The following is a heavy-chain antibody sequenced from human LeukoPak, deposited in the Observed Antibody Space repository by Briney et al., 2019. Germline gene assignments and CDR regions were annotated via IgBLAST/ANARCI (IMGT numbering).Heavy chain of an antibody. J-gene: IGHJ4*02. D-gene: IGHD6-19*01. CDR3: ARESSIAVAGIGY. V-gene: IGHV3-33*01. Sequence: GGSLRLSCAASGFTFSSYGMHWVRQAPGKGLEWVAVIWYDGSNKYYADSVKGRFTISRGNSKNTLYLQMNSLRAEDTAVYYCARESSIAVAGIGYWGQGTLVTVSS. CDR2: IWYDGSNK. CDR1: GFTFSSYG.